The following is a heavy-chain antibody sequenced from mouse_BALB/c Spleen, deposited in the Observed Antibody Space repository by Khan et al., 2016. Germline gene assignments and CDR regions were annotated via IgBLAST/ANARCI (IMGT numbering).Heavy chain of an antibody. D-gene: IGHD4-1*01. CDR2: ISYSGST. J-gene: IGHJ3*01. CDR1: GYSITSDYA. Sequence: EVQLQESGPGLVKPSQSLSLTCTVTGYSITSDYAWNWIRQFPGNKLEWMGYISYSGSTSYNPSLKSRISITRDTSKNQIFLRLNSVTTEDTATYYCAGELDWFAYWGQGTLVTVSA. CDR3: AGELDWFAY. V-gene: IGHV3-2*02.